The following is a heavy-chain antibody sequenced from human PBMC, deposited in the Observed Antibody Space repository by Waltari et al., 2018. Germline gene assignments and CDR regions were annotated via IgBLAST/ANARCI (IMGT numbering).Heavy chain of an antibody. V-gene: IGHV1-2*06. CDR3: AIEPSGYSSGRDAFDI. Sequence: QVQLVQSGAEVKKPGASVKVSCKASGYTFTGYYMHWVRQAPGQGLEWMGRINPNSGGTNYAQKFQGRVTITADESTSTAYMELSSLRSEDTAVYYCAIEPSGYSSGRDAFDIWGQGTMVTVSS. CDR2: INPNSGGT. D-gene: IGHD6-19*01. CDR1: GYTFTGYY. J-gene: IGHJ3*02.